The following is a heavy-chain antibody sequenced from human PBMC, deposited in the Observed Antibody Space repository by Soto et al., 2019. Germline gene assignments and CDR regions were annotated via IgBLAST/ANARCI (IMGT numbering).Heavy chain of an antibody. V-gene: IGHV3-23*01. Sequence: EVQLLESGGGLVQPGGSLRLSCAASGFTFSSYAMSWVRQAPGKGLEWISAVSGSGGSTYYADSVKGRFTISRDNSKGPLYLQMNNLRAEDTAVYYCAQPPAYNWSDYWGRGTLVTVSS. J-gene: IGHJ4*02. CDR1: GFTFSSYA. CDR3: AQPPAYNWSDY. CDR2: VSGSGGST. D-gene: IGHD1-20*01.